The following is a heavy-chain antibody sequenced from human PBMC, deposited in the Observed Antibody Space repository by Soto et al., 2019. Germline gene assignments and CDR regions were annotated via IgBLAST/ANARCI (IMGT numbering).Heavy chain of an antibody. V-gene: IGHV4-31*03. CDR1: GGSISSGGYY. Sequence: QVQLQESGPGLVKPSQTLSLTCTVSGGSISSGGYYWSWIRQHPGKRLEWIGYIYYSGSTYYYPSLKSRVTISVDTTKNQCSLKLSSVTAADTAVYYCARGGGYSYGQFDYWGQGTLVTVSS. CDR3: ARGGGYSYGQFDY. CDR2: IYYSGST. D-gene: IGHD5-18*01. J-gene: IGHJ4*02.